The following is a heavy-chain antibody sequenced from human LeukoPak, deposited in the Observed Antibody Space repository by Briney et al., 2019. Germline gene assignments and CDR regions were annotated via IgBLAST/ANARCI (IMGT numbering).Heavy chain of an antibody. CDR2: ISSSGSTI. V-gene: IGHV3-11*01. J-gene: IGHJ4*02. D-gene: IGHD2-2*01. CDR3: AKGGGRYCSSTSCYSFDY. CDR1: GFTFSDYY. Sequence: PGGSLRLSCAASGFTFSDYYMSWIRQAPGKGLEWVSYISSSGSTIYYADSVKGRFTISRDNSKNTLYLQMNSLRAEDTAVYYCAKGGGRYCSSTSCYSFDYWGQGTLATVSS.